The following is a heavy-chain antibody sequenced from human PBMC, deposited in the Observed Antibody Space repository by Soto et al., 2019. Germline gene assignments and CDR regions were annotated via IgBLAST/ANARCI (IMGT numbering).Heavy chain of an antibody. Sequence: SVKVSCKASGGTFSSYAISWVRQAPGQGLEWMGGIIPIFGTANYAQKFQGRVTITADESTSTAYMELSSLRSEDTAVYYCARGKAVYYYDSSGYYPPDAFDIWGQGTMVTVSS. CDR3: ARGKAVYYYDSSGYYPPDAFDI. J-gene: IGHJ3*02. V-gene: IGHV1-69*13. CDR1: GGTFSSYA. D-gene: IGHD3-22*01. CDR2: IIPIFGTA.